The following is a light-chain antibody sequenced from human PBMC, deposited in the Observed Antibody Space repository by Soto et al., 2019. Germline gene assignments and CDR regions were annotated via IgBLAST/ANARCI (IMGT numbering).Light chain of an antibody. CDR1: SSDVGGYNF. V-gene: IGLV2-11*01. CDR3: CSNAGSYTYV. J-gene: IGLJ1*01. Sequence: QSALTQPRSVSGSPGQSVTISCPGTSSDVGGYNFVSWYQQHPGKAPKLMIYDVNKRPSGVPDRFSGSKSGNTASLTISGLQAEDEADYYCCSNAGSYTYVFGTGTKVTVL. CDR2: DVN.